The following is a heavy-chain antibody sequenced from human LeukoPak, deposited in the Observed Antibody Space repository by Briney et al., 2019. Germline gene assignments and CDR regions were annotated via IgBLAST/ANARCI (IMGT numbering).Heavy chain of an antibody. V-gene: IGHV3-13*01. Sequence: GGSLRLSCAASGFTFSSYDMHWVRQSTGEGLEWVSAIGTAGDTFYLGSVKGRFTISRENAKNSLYLQMNSLRAEDTAVYYCAKMEYYYYYMDVWGKGTTVTISS. CDR3: AKMEYYYYYMDV. J-gene: IGHJ6*03. D-gene: IGHD5-24*01. CDR1: GFTFSSYD. CDR2: IGTAGDT.